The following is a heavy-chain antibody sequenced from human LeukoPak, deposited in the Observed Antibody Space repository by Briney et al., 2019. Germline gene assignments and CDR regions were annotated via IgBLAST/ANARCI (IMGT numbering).Heavy chain of an antibody. CDR1: GGSISSSNW. CDR2: IYHSGST. Sequence: SGTLSLTCAVSGGSISSSNWWSWVRQPPGKGLEWIGEIYHSGSTNYNPSLKSRVTISVDTSKNQFSLKLSSVTAADTAVYYCARGGFRLGEYSGYDLDIWGQGTMVTVSS. J-gene: IGHJ3*02. V-gene: IGHV4-4*02. D-gene: IGHD5-12*01. CDR3: ARGGFRLGEYSGYDLDI.